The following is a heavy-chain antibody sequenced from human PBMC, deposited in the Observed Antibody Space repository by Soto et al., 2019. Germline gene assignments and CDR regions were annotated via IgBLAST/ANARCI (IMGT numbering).Heavy chain of an antibody. J-gene: IGHJ5*02. D-gene: IGHD3-10*01. CDR3: ARNLGGSGSYNWFDP. Sequence: KSSETLSLTCTVSGGSISSGGYYWSWIRQHPGKGLEWIGYIYYGGSTYYNPSLKSRVTISVDTSKNQFSLKLSSVTAADTAVYYCARNLGGSGSYNWFDPWGQGTLVTVSS. CDR1: GGSISSGGYY. CDR2: IYYGGST. V-gene: IGHV4-31*03.